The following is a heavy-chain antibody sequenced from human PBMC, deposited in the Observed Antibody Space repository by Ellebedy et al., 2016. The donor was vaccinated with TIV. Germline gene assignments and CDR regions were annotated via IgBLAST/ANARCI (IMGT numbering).Heavy chain of an antibody. Sequence: GESLKISXAASGFTFRTNAMAWVRQAPGKGLEWVSSIGNYGETNYTDSVKGRFTISRDSSKNTLYLQMNSLRADDTALYYCAKDIFQWAFDFWGQGTLVTVSS. D-gene: IGHD1-26*01. J-gene: IGHJ4*02. CDR2: IGNYGET. V-gene: IGHV3-23*01. CDR1: GFTFRTNA. CDR3: AKDIFQWAFDF.